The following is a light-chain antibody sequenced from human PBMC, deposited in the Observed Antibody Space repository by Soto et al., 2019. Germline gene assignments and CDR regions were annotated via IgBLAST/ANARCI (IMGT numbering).Light chain of an antibody. CDR3: MQGIHCPLT. CDR2: EVS. Sequence: DVVMTQSPLSLPVTLGQPASISCRSSQSLVYSDGNTYLTWFQQRPGQSPRRLIYEVSKRHSGVPGRFSGRGSGTDFTLKISRVEAEDVGVYYCMQGIHCPLTFGGGTKVEIK. V-gene: IGKV2-30*01. J-gene: IGKJ4*01. CDR1: QSLVYSDGNTY.